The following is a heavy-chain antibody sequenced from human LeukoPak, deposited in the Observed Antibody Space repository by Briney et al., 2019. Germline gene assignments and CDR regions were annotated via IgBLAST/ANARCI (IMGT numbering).Heavy chain of an antibody. D-gene: IGHD3-22*01. J-gene: IGHJ4*02. CDR2: VNQDGSAK. Sequence: GGSLRLSCAASEFTFSTYWMSWVRQAPGKGLEWVASVNQDGSAKYYVDSVKGRFTISRDNAKNSLYLQMNSLRAEDTAVYYCAREERAYYYDSSGYPDYWGQRTLVTVSS. CDR1: EFTFSTYW. CDR3: AREERAYYYDSSGYPDY. V-gene: IGHV3-7*01.